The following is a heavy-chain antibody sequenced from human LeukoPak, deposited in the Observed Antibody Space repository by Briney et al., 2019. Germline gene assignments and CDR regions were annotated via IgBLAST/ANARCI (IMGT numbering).Heavy chain of an antibody. V-gene: IGHV1-2*02. Sequence: GASVKVSCKASGYTFTGYYMHWVRQAPGQGLEWMGWINPKSGGTNYEQKFQGRVTMTRDTSITTAYVELSRLRSDDTAVYYCATWSSSWSAFDLWGQGTMVAVSS. CDR2: INPKSGGT. D-gene: IGHD6-13*01. J-gene: IGHJ3*01. CDR3: ATWSSSWSAFDL. CDR1: GYTFTGYY.